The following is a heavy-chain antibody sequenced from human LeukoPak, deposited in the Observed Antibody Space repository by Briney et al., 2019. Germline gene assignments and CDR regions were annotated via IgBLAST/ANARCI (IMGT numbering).Heavy chain of an antibody. CDR1: GGSISSYY. CDR3: ARTARDYDSSGYYYYGMDV. D-gene: IGHD3-22*01. CDR2: IYTSGST. Sequence: SETLSLTCTVSGGSISSYYWSWIRQPAGKGLEWIGRIYTSGSTNYNPSLKSRVTMSVDTSKNQFSLKLSSVTAADTAVYYCARTARDYDSSGYYYYGMDVWGQGTTVTVSS. V-gene: IGHV4-4*07. J-gene: IGHJ6*02.